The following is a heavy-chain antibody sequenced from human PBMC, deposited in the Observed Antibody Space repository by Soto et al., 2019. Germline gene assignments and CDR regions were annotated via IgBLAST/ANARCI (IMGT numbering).Heavy chain of an antibody. CDR2: INHSGST. V-gene: IGHV4-34*01. CDR1: CLAFRGYY. CDR3: ARARGYGSGYFDY. D-gene: IGHD3-10*01. J-gene: IGHJ4*02. Sequence: SETVTLNCAVYCLAFRGYYWSWIRQPPGKGLEWIGEINHSGSTNYNPSLKSRVTISVDTSKNQFSLKLSSVTAADTAVYYCARARGYGSGYFDYWGQGTLVT.